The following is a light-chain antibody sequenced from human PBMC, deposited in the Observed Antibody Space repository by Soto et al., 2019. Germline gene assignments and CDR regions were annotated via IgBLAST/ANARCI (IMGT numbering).Light chain of an antibody. CDR3: QQYRSNSA. Sequence: DIQVTQSPSTLSASVGDRVTITFGASQSIGTWLAWYQQKPGKAPNXLIFDASTLESGVPSRFSGSGSGTDFTLTISSLQPDDFATDYCQQYRSNSAFGQGTRLEIK. CDR2: DAS. V-gene: IGKV1-5*01. CDR1: QSIGTW. J-gene: IGKJ5*01.